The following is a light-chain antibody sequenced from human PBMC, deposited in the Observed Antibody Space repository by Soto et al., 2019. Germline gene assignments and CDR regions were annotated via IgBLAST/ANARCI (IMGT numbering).Light chain of an antibody. CDR2: DVS. CDR1: SSDFGDYDY. CDR3: CSYAGSYTYV. Sequence: QSVLTQPRAVSGSPGQSVTISCTGTSSDFGDYDYVSWYQQHPGKAPKLMIYDVSKRPSGVPDRFSGSKSGNTASLTISGLQAEDEADYYCCSYAGSYTYVFGTGTKVTV. V-gene: IGLV2-11*01. J-gene: IGLJ1*01.